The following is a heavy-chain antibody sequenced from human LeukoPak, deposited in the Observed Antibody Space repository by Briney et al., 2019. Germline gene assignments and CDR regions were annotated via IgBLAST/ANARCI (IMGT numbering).Heavy chain of an antibody. CDR1: GGSISSYY. CDR2: TYSSGST. D-gene: IGHD1-26*01. Sequence: SETLSLTCTVSGGSISSYYWSWIRQSAGQGLEWIGRTYSSGSTNYNPSLKSRVTMSVHTSSNQFSLRLNSVAAADTAVYYCARMYSGTYGGIDYWGQGILVTVSS. J-gene: IGHJ4*02. V-gene: IGHV4-4*07. CDR3: ARMYSGTYGGIDY.